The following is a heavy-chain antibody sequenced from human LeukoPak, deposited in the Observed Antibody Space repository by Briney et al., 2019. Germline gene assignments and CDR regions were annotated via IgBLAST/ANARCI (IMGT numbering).Heavy chain of an antibody. CDR1: GGTFSSYA. J-gene: IGHJ6*03. CDR3: ATGARPNYYYYYMDV. D-gene: IGHD6-6*01. CDR2: IIPIFGTA. V-gene: IGHV1-69*05. Sequence: SVKVSCKASGGTFSSYAISWVRQAPGQGLEWMGGIIPIFGTANYTQKFPGRVTITTDESTSTAYMELSSLRSEDTAVYYCATGARPNYYYYYMDVWGKGTTVTVSS.